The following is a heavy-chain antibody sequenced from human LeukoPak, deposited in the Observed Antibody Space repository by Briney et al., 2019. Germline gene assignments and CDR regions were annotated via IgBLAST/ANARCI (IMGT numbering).Heavy chain of an antibody. CDR3: AKDIGPLNYYYSSGYPEFDP. CDR1: GVTFSSYA. D-gene: IGHD3-22*01. Sequence: GGSLRLSCAASGVTFSSYAMSCVRQAPRKGLEWVSEISGSGGSRYYADSVKSRFTISRDNSKNQMYLQLNSLRPEDTAVYYCAKDIGPLNYYYSSGYPEFDPWGQGTLVTVSS. CDR2: ISGSGGSR. J-gene: IGHJ5*02. V-gene: IGHV3-23*01.